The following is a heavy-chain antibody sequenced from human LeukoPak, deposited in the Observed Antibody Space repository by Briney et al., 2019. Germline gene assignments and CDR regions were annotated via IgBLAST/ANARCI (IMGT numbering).Heavy chain of an antibody. CDR3: ARSLLWFGELFYYFDY. J-gene: IGHJ4*02. V-gene: IGHV4-59*12. Sequence: PSETLSLTCTVSGGSISSYYWSWIRQPPGKGLEWIGYIYYSGSTNYNPSLKSRVTISVDTSKNQFSLKLSSVTAADTAVYYCARSLLWFGELFYYFDYWGQGTLVTVSS. CDR2: IYYSGST. CDR1: GGSISSYY. D-gene: IGHD3-10*01.